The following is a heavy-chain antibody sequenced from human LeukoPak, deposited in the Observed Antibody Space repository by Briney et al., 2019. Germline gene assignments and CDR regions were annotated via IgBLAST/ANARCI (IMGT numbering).Heavy chain of an antibody. V-gene: IGHV3-48*03. CDR2: ISSSGSSI. CDR1: GFTFSGYD. D-gene: IGHD1-7*01. CDR3: ATEGKTRTWNYYQAKPVY. Sequence: GGSLRLSCEASGFTFSGYDMNWVRQAPGKGLEWVSYISSSGSSIYYADSVKGRFTFSRDNSKNTLYLQMNSLRAEDTAVYYCATEGKTRTWNYYQAKPVYWGQGTLVTVSS. J-gene: IGHJ4*02.